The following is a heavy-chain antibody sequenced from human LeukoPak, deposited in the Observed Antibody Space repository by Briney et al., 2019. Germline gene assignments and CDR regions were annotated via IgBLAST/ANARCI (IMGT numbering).Heavy chain of an antibody. J-gene: IGHJ3*01. CDR3: AREGSYYDSSGYYSGRSAFDV. V-gene: IGHV1-69*05. CDR2: IIPIFGTA. D-gene: IGHD3-22*01. Sequence: ASVKVSCKASGGTFSSYAISWVRQAPGQGLEWMGGIIPIFGTANYAQKFQGRVTITTDESTSTAYMELSSLRSEDTAVYYCAREGSYYDSSGYYSGRSAFDVWGQGTMVTVSS. CDR1: GGTFSSYA.